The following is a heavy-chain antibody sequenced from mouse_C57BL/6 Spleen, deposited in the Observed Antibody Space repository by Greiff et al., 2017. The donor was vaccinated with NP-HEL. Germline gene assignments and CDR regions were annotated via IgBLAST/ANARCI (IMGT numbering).Heavy chain of an antibody. CDR2: IYPRSGHT. CDR1: GYTFTSYG. D-gene: IGHD1-1*01. Sequence: QVQLQQSGAELARPGASVKLSCKASGYTFTSYGISWVKQRTGQGLEWIGEIYPRSGHTYYNEKFKGKATLTADKSSSTAYRELRSLTSEYSEVYFCALYYYGSSYLFDYWGQGTTLTVSS. V-gene: IGHV1-81*01. J-gene: IGHJ2*01. CDR3: ALYYYGSSYLFDY.